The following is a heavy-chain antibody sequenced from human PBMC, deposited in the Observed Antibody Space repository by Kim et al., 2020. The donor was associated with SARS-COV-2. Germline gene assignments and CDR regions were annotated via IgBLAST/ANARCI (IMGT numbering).Heavy chain of an antibody. V-gene: IGHV1-18*01. Sequence: ASVKVSCKASGYTFTSYGISWVRQAPGQGLEWMGWISAYNGNTNYAQKLQGRVTMTTDTPTSTAYMELRSLRSDDTAVYYCARDLVVVVPAAIHSFDYWGQGTLVTVSS. CDR1: GYTFTSYG. CDR3: ARDLVVVVPAAIHSFDY. D-gene: IGHD2-2*01. J-gene: IGHJ4*02. CDR2: ISAYNGNT.